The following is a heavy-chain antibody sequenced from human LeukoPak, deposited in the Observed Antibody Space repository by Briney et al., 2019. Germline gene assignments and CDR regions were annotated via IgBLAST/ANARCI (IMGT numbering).Heavy chain of an antibody. Sequence: PGGCLRLSCAASGFTFSSYSVSWVRQPPGKGLEWVSAISGSGGSTYYSDSVKDRFTISRDNSKNTLYLQMNSLSAEDRAVNYCAKDLLVRGVTTNSPAVDYWGQGTLVTVSS. CDR1: GFTFSSYS. D-gene: IGHD3-10*01. CDR2: ISGSGGST. V-gene: IGHV3-23*01. CDR3: AKDLLVRGVTTNSPAVDY. J-gene: IGHJ4*02.